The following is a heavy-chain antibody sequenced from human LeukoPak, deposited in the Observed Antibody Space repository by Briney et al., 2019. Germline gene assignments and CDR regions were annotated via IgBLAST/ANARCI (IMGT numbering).Heavy chain of an antibody. J-gene: IGHJ3*02. CDR2: IYYSGST. CDR3: ARDPTDYDSSGYYWNAFDI. D-gene: IGHD3-22*01. V-gene: IGHV4-59*11. CDR1: GGSISSHY. Sequence: PSETLSLTCTVSGGSISSHYWSWIRQPPGKGLEWIGYIYYSGSTNYNPSLKSRVTISVDTSKNQFSLKLSSVTAADTAVYYCARDPTDYDSSGYYWNAFDIWGQGTVVTVSS.